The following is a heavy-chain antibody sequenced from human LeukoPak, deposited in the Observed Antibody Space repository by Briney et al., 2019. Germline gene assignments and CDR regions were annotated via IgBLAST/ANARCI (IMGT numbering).Heavy chain of an antibody. CDR1: GFTFSSYA. Sequence: GGSLRLSCAASGFTFSSYAMSWVRQAPGKGLEWVSAISGSGGSTYYADSVKGRFTISRDNSKNTLYLQMNSLRAEDTAVYYCAEYQSVEVGYSSWYGWFDPWGQGTLVTVSS. V-gene: IGHV3-23*01. CDR2: ISGSGGST. J-gene: IGHJ5*02. CDR3: AEYQSVEVGYSSWYGWFDP. D-gene: IGHD6-13*01.